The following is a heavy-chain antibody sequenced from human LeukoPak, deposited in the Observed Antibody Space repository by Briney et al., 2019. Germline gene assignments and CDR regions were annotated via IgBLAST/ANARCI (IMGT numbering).Heavy chain of an antibody. D-gene: IGHD6-6*01. CDR2: IKQDGSEK. Sequence: GGSLRLSCAASGFTISSYWMNWVRQAPGKGLEWVANIKQDGSEKYYVDSVKGRFTISRDNAKNSLYLQMNSLRAEDTALYYCAREYSSFDYYMDVWGKGTTVTVSS. CDR3: AREYSSFDYYMDV. V-gene: IGHV3-7*03. J-gene: IGHJ6*03. CDR1: GFTISSYW.